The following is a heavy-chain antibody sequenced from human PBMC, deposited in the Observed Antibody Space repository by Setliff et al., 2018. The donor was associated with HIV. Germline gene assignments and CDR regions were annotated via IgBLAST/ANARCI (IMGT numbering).Heavy chain of an antibody. CDR3: ARGPYGPPDAFDI. CDR1: GFSLSTSGMR. D-gene: IGHD3-10*01. J-gene: IGHJ3*02. Sequence: SGPTLVNPTQTLTLTCTFSGFSLSTSGMRVTWVRQPPGKALEWLARIDWDDDKFYSTSLKTRLTISKDTSKNQVVLTMTNMDPVDTATYYCARGPYGPPDAFDIWGQGTMVTVSS. CDR2: IDWDDDK. V-gene: IGHV2-70*04.